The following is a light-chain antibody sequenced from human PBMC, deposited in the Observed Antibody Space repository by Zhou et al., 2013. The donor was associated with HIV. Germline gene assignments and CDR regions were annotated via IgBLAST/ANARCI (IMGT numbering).Light chain of an antibody. J-gene: IGKJ4*01. V-gene: IGKV3-15*01. Sequence: ERVMTQSPATLSVSPGERATLSCRASESVYTNLAWYQQKPGQAPRLLIYDASTKATGIPARFSGIGSGTEFTLTISSLQSEDFAVYYCQQYNNWPRTFGGGTKVEIK. CDR3: QQYNNWPRT. CDR2: DAS. CDR1: ESVYTN.